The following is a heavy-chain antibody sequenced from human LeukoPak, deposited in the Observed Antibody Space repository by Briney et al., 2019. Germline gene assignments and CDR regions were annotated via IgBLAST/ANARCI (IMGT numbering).Heavy chain of an antibody. J-gene: IGHJ4*02. CDR2: IRYDGSNK. D-gene: IGHD2-2*01. Sequence: TGGSLRLSCAASGFTFSSYGMHWVRQAPGKGLEWVAFIRYDGSNKYYADSVKGRFTISRDNSENTLYLQMNSLRAEDTAVYYCAKDQMRYCGSTSCYPFDYWGQGTLVTVSS. V-gene: IGHV3-30*02. CDR1: GFTFSSYG. CDR3: AKDQMRYCGSTSCYPFDY.